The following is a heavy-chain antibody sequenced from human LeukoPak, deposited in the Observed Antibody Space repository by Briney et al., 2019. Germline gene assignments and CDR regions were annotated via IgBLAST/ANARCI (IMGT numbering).Heavy chain of an antibody. D-gene: IGHD6-13*01. CDR1: GGSLSSASYY. CDR2: IYTSGST. Sequence: SQTLSLTCTLSGGSLSSASYYWSWIRPPAGKGLEWVGRIYTSGSTNYNPSHKSRVTISVDTSKNQFSLKLSSVTAADTAVYYCAMRERLAAAFDFWGQGTLVTVSS. J-gene: IGHJ4*02. CDR3: AMRERLAAAFDF. V-gene: IGHV4-61*02.